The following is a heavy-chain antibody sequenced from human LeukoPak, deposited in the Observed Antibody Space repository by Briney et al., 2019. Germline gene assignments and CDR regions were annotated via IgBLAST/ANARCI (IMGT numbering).Heavy chain of an antibody. CDR1: GYTFTSYG. Sequence: ASVKVSCKASGYTFTSYGISWVRQAPGQGLEWMGWINPNSGGTNYAQKFQGRVTMTRDTSISTAYMELSRLRSDDTAVYYCARDSAGVLMVYATNTFDYWGQGTLVTVSS. V-gene: IGHV1-2*02. D-gene: IGHD2-8*01. CDR2: INPNSGGT. J-gene: IGHJ4*02. CDR3: ARDSAGVLMVYATNTFDY.